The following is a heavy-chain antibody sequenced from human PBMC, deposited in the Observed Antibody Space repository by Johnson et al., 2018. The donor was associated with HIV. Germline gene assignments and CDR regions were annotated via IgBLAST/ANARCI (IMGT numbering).Heavy chain of an antibody. Sequence: QMQLVESGGGVVQPGGSLRLSCAGSGFTFSSYGIHLVRQAPDKGLEWVAYIQYDGSNKYYADSVKGRFSISRDNSENTVYVKMNSLRTEDTGMYYCAKIITGTTYDAFDIWGQGTMVTV. D-gene: IGHD1-20*01. J-gene: IGHJ3*02. V-gene: IGHV3-30*02. CDR3: AKIITGTTYDAFDI. CDR2: IQYDGSNK. CDR1: GFTFSSYG.